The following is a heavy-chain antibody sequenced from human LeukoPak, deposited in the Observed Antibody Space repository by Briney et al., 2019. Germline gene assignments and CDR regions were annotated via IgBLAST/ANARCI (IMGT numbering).Heavy chain of an antibody. CDR1: GGSISSSSYY. CDR2: IYYSGST. J-gene: IGHJ5*02. CDR3: ARHVRGWELSWFDP. Sequence: SETLSLTCTVSGGSISSSSYYWGWIRQPPGKGLEWIGSIYYSGSTYYNPSLKSRVTISVDTSKNQFSLKLSSVTAADTAVYYCARHVRGWELSWFDPWGQGTLVTVSS. D-gene: IGHD1-26*01. V-gene: IGHV4-39*01.